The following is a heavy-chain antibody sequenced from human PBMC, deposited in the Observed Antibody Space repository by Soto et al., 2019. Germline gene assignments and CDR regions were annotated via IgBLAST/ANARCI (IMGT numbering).Heavy chain of an antibody. CDR2: ISAYKGNT. CDR3: ARARGYYCSGGSCYPGYYFDY. Sequence: QVQLVQSGAEVKKPGASVKVSCKASGYTFTSNGISWVRQAPGQGLEWMVGISAYKGNTNYAQKLQGRVNMTTATSTSTAYMELRRLRSDDTAVYYCARARGYYCSGGSCYPGYYFDYWGQGTLVTVSS. CDR1: GYTFTSNG. D-gene: IGHD2-15*01. V-gene: IGHV1-18*01. J-gene: IGHJ4*02.